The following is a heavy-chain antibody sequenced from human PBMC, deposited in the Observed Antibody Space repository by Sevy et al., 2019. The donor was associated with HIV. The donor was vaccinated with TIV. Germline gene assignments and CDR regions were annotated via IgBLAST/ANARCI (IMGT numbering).Heavy chain of an antibody. CDR3: AKGAGISQNYAWTAFDI. D-gene: IGHD1-7*01. CDR2: ISWKSGSI. CDR1: GFTFDDYT. Sequence: GGSLRLSCAASGFTFDDYTMHWVRQDPAKGLEWVSGISWKSGSIGYAESVRGRFTISRDNAKNSLYLQMNSLRADDTALYYCAKGAGISQNYAWTAFDIWGQGTMVTVSS. J-gene: IGHJ3*02. V-gene: IGHV3-9*01.